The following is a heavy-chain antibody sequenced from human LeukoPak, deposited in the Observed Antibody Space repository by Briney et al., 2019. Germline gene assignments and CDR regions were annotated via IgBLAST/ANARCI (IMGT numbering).Heavy chain of an antibody. CDR1: GGSISSSNW. D-gene: IGHD6-13*01. Sequence: SETLSLTCAVSGGSISSSNWWSWVRQPPGKGLEWIGEIYHSGSTNYNPSLKSRVTISVDKSKNQFSLELSSATAADTAVYFCARGRVTSSTWYSTYYYYFYMDVWGKGTTVTVSS. CDR3: ARGRVTSSTWYSTYYYYFYMDV. CDR2: IYHSGST. V-gene: IGHV4-4*02. J-gene: IGHJ6*03.